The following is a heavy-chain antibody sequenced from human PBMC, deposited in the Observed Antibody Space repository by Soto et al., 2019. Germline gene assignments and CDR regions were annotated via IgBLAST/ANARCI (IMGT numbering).Heavy chain of an antibody. CDR3: ARDRGEPFSSSWEFNAFDI. J-gene: IGHJ3*02. CDR1: GFTFSSYS. D-gene: IGHD6-13*01. CDR2: ISSSSSYI. Sequence: GGSLRLSCAASGFTFSSYSMNWVRQAPGKGLEWVSSISSSSSYIYYADSVKGRFTISRDNAKNSLYLQMNSLRAEDTAVYYCARDRGEPFSSSWEFNAFDIWGQGTMVTVSS. V-gene: IGHV3-21*01.